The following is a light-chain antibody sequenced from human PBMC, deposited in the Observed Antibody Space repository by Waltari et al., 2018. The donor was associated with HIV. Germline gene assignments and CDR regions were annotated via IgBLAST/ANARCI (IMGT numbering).Light chain of an antibody. V-gene: IGKV3-15*01. J-gene: IGKJ2*01. CDR2: SAS. CDR1: QGVNIK. CDR3: QQYNNWPYT. Sequence: EILMTKSPDTLSVSPGETATLSCRASQGVNIKLAWYQQKPGQAPRLLIYSASTRATGIPARFSGSGSGTAFTLTITSLQSEDFTIYYCQQYNNWPYTFGQGTKLEI.